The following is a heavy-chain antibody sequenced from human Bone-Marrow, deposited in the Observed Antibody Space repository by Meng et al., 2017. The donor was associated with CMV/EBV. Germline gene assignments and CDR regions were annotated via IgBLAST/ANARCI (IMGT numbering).Heavy chain of an antibody. D-gene: IGHD3-10*01. Sequence: GSLRLSCTVSGGSVNSVSYYWSWIRQPPGKGLEWIGHIYYIGSTSYNPSLKSRIVISLDSSNNRYSLTLRSVTAADTALYYCARMRGSGSEDYWGPGTLVTVSS. V-gene: IGHV4-61*01. J-gene: IGHJ4*02. CDR3: ARMRGSGSEDY. CDR1: GGSVNSVSYY. CDR2: IYYIGST.